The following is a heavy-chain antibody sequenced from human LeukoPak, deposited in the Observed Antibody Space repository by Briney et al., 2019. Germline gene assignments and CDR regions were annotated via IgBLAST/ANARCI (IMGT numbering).Heavy chain of an antibody. D-gene: IGHD2-15*01. Sequence: SETLSLTCAVSGGSINRSNWWSWVRQSPGKGLEWIGEIYHSESTNYNPTLKSRVTISVDKSKNQFSLKLSSVTAADTAVYYCAMGGPLAGDYFDYWGQGTLVTVSS. J-gene: IGHJ4*02. CDR1: GGSINRSNW. CDR3: AMGGPLAGDYFDY. CDR2: IYHSEST. V-gene: IGHV4-4*02.